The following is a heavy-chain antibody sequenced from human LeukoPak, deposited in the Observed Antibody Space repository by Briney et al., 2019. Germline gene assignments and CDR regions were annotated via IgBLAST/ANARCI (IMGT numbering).Heavy chain of an antibody. D-gene: IGHD6-6*01. CDR3: ARDKGQSGSSGIYESYMDV. J-gene: IGHJ6*03. CDR1: GGSLRGHS. V-gene: IGHV4-59*11. CDR2: FYIGRTT. Sequence: SETLSLTCTVSGGSLRGHSWSWIRQPPGQGLEYIGDFYIGRTTNYNRSLKSCVTISLDTSKRQLSLTVNSVTAADTAVYFCARDKGQSGSSGIYESYMDVWGPGTTVIVSS.